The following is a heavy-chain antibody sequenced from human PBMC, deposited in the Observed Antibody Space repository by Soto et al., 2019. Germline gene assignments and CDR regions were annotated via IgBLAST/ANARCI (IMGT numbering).Heavy chain of an antibody. CDR1: GYTFTSYG. Sequence: ASVKVFCKASGYTFTSYGISWVRQAPGQGLEWMGWISAYNGNTNYAQKLQGRVTMTTDTSTSTAYMELRSLRSDDTAVYYCARDDSPITMVRGVIITDYYYYGMDVWGQGTTVTVSS. V-gene: IGHV1-18*01. J-gene: IGHJ6*02. CDR2: ISAYNGNT. CDR3: ARDDSPITMVRGVIITDYYYYGMDV. D-gene: IGHD3-10*01.